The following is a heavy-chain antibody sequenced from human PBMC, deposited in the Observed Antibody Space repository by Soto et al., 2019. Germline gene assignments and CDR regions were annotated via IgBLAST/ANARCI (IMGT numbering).Heavy chain of an antibody. J-gene: IGHJ6*03. Sequence: SVKVSCKASGYTFTSYGISWVRQAPGQGLEWIGWIVVGSGNTNYAQKFQERVTITRDMSTSTAYMELSSLRSEDTAVYYCAADIEGFGESSYYYMDVWGKGTTVTVSS. D-gene: IGHD3-10*01. CDR3: AADIEGFGESSYYYMDV. CDR1: GYTFTSYG. CDR2: IVVGSGNT. V-gene: IGHV1-58*02.